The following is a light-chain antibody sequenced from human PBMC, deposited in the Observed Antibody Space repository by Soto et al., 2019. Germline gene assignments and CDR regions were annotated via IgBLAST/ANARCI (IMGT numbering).Light chain of an antibody. Sequence: EIVLTQSPATLSVSPGERATLSCRASQSVYSSVAWYQQKPGQAPRLLIYDASTRATGIPARFSGSGSGTDFTLTISSLVPEDFAVYYCQQRSGWPPTFGPGTKVDIK. V-gene: IGKV3-11*01. CDR3: QQRSGWPPT. CDR2: DAS. CDR1: QSVYSS. J-gene: IGKJ3*01.